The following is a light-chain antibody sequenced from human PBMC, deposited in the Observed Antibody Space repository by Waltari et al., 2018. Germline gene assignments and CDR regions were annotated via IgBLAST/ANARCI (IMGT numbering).Light chain of an antibody. CDR1: QSISSY. CDR3: QQSYSTPRT. J-gene: IGKJ1*01. V-gene: IGKV1-39*01. Sequence: DIQMTQSQSSLSASVGDRVTITCRPSQSISSYLNWYQQKPGQAPKLLIYAASSLQSGVPSRFSGSGSGTDFTLTISSLQPEDFATYYCQQSYSTPRTFGQGTKVEIK. CDR2: AAS.